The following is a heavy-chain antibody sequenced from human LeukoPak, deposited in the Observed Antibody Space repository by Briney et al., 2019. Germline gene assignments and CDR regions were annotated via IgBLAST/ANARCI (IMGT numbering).Heavy chain of an antibody. CDR3: ARIAAAGTSIDY. D-gene: IGHD6-13*01. CDR1: GYTFTSYY. V-gene: IGHV1-46*01. CDR2: INPSGSST. Sequence: GASVKVSCKASGYTFTSYYMHWVRQAPGQGLEWMGIINPSGSSTSYAQKFQGRVTMTRDTSTSTVYMELSSLRSEDTAVCYCARIAAAGTSIDYWGQGTLVTVSS. J-gene: IGHJ4*02.